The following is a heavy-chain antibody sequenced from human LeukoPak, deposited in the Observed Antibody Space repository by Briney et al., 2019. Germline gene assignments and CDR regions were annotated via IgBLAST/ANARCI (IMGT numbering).Heavy chain of an antibody. CDR1: GITFSTYV. V-gene: IGHV3-30*04. D-gene: IGHD2-2*01. CDR2: ISSDGSIK. Sequence: PGGSLRLSCAASGITFSTYVMHWVRQAPGKGLEWVAAISSDGSIKYQADSEKGRFTISRDNAKNTLYLQMNSLRAEDTAVYYCARDVWDIVVVPAAMPFGMDVWGQGTTVTVSS. CDR3: ARDVWDIVVVPAAMPFGMDV. J-gene: IGHJ6*02.